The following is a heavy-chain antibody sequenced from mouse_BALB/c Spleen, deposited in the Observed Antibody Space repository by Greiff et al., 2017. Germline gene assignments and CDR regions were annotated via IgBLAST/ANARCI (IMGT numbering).Heavy chain of an antibody. J-gene: IGHJ3*01. D-gene: IGHD1-1*01. CDR1: GYSITSDYA. V-gene: IGHV3-2*02. CDR2: ISYSGST. CDR3: AREDFDYYGSSYGFAY. Sequence: EVQGVESGPGLVKPSQSLSLTCTVTGYSITSDYAWNWIRQFPGNKLEWMGYISYSGSTSYNPSLKSRISITRDTSKNQFFLQLNSVTTEDTATYYCAREDFDYYGSSYGFAYWGQGTLVTVSA.